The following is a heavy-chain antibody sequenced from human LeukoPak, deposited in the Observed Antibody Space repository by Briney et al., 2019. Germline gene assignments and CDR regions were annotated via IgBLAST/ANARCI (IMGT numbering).Heavy chain of an antibody. V-gene: IGHV1-18*01. D-gene: IGHD2-15*01. CDR3: ARGISLLLQGPYGMDV. Sequence: GASVKVCCKASGYTFTSYGISWVRQAPGQGLEWMGWISAYNGNTNYAQKLQGRLTMTTDTSTSTAYMELRSLRSDDTAVYYCARGISLLLQGPYGMDVWGQGTTVTVSS. J-gene: IGHJ6*02. CDR1: GYTFTSYG. CDR2: ISAYNGNT.